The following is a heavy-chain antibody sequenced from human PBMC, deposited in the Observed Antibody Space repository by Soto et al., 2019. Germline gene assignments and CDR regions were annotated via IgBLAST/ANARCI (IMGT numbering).Heavy chain of an antibody. J-gene: IGHJ4*02. CDR3: AKDMGYDLSPLGYPDY. D-gene: IGHD5-12*01. CDR2: ISWNSGSI. Sequence: GGSLRLSCAASGFTFDDYAMHWVRQAPGKGLEWVSGISWNSGSIGYADSVKGRFTISRDNAKNSLYLQMNSLRSEDTALYYCAKDMGYDLSPLGYPDYWGQGTLVTVSS. CDR1: GFTFDDYA. V-gene: IGHV3-9*01.